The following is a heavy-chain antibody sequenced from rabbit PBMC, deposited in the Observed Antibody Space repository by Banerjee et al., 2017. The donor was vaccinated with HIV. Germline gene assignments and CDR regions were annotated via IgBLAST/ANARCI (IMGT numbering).Heavy chain of an antibody. Sequence: QQQLVESGGGLVKPGASLTLTCKASGFSFSDRDVMCWVRQAPGKGLEWIACINTYTVKSVYASWATGRFTFSRTSSTTVTLQMTSLTAADTATYFCARDLVVAIGWNFNLWGPGTLVTVS. V-gene: IGHV1S45*01. CDR2: INTYTVKS. D-gene: IGHD3-3*01. CDR1: GFSFSDRDV. J-gene: IGHJ4*01. CDR3: ARDLVVAIGWNFNL.